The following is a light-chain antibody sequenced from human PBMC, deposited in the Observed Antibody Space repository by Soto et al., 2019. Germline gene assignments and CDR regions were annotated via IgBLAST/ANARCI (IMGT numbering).Light chain of an antibody. CDR2: DAS. V-gene: IGKV3-11*01. CDR1: QSVSSY. J-gene: IGKJ5*01. Sequence: EIVLTQSPATLSLSPGERATLSCRASQSVSSYLAWYQQKPGQAPRLLIYDASNRATGIPARFSGSGSGTDFTLTISSLEPEDFAVYYGHQRSNWPRAITCGQGTRLEI. CDR3: HQRSNWPRAIT.